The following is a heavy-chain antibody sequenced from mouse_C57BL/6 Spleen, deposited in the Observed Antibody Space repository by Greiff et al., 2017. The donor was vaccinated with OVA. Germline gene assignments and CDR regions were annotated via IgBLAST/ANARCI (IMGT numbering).Heavy chain of an antibody. D-gene: IGHD1-1*01. CDR3: AREGERVGGYDY. J-gene: IGHJ3*01. Sequence: DVMLVESGGGLVKPGGSLKLSCAASGFTFSSYAMSWVRQTPEKRLEWVATISDGGSYTYYPDNVKGRFTISRDNAKNNLYLQMSHLKSEDTAMYYCAREGERVGGYDYWGQGTLVTVSA. CDR2: ISDGGSYT. CDR1: GFTFSSYA. V-gene: IGHV5-4*01.